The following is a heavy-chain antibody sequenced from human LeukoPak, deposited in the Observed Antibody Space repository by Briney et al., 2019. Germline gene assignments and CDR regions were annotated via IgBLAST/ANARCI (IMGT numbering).Heavy chain of an antibody. CDR2: ISSSSSNI. V-gene: IGHV3-48*04. CDR3: ARVGRSGWTVDY. CDR1: GFDFSTYS. J-gene: IGHJ4*02. D-gene: IGHD6-19*01. Sequence: GGCLRLSCAASGFDFSTYSIDWVRQAPGKGLEWGSYISSSSSNIYHADSVKGRFTISRDNAKNSLHLQMNSLRAEDTAVYYCARVGRSGWTVDYWGQGTLVTVSS.